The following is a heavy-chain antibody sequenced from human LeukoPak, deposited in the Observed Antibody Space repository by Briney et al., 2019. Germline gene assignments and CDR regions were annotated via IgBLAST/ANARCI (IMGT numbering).Heavy chain of an antibody. V-gene: IGHV3-49*04. CDR2: IRSKTYGGTT. CDR3: TRGGAPHYFDY. Sequence: PGGSLRLSCAASGFTFASNSMNWVRQAPGKGLEWVGFIRSKTYGGTTEYAASVKGRFIISRDDSKSVAYLQMNSLKTEDTAVYFCTRGGAPHYFDYWGQGTLVTVSS. D-gene: IGHD3-16*01. CDR1: GFTFASNS. J-gene: IGHJ4*02.